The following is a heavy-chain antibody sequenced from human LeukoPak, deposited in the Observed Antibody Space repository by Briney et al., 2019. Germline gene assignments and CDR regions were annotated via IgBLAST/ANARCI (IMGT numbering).Heavy chain of an antibody. CDR3: ARRSRRGLGYDSSGYYYVGYFDY. Sequence: SETLSLTCAVYGGSFSGYYWSWIRQPPGKGLDWIGEINRSGSTNYNPSLKRRVSLSVDTSKNQFSLKLSSVTAADTAVYYCARRSRRGLGYDSSGYYYVGYFDYWGQGTLVTVSS. CDR1: GGSFSGYY. J-gene: IGHJ4*02. D-gene: IGHD3-22*01. CDR2: INRSGST. V-gene: IGHV4-34*01.